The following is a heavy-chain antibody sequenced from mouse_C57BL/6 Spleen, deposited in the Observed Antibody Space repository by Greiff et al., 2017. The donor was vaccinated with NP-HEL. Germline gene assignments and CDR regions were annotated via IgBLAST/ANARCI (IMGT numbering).Heavy chain of an antibody. J-gene: IGHJ2*01. CDR1: GYTFTSYW. CDR3: ARARLTTVVATGFDY. Sequence: VQLQQPGAELVMPGASVKLSCKASGYTFTSYWMHWVKQRPGQGLEWIGEIDPSDSYTNYNQKFKGKSTLTVDKSSSTAYMQLSSLTSEDSAVYYCARARLTTVVATGFDYWGQGTTLTVSS. CDR2: IDPSDSYT. V-gene: IGHV1-69*01. D-gene: IGHD1-1*01.